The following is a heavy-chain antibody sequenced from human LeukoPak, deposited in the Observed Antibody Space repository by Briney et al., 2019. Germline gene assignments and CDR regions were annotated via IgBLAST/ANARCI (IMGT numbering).Heavy chain of an antibody. CDR3: ASIYYYDSAPIDP. Sequence: PSETLSLTCAVYGGSFSGYYWSWIRQPAGKGLEWIGCIYTSGSTNYNPSLKSRVTISVDTSKNQFSLKLSSVTAADTAVYYCASIYYYDSAPIDPWAREPWSPSPQ. CDR1: GGSFSGYY. J-gene: IGHJ5*02. V-gene: IGHV4-59*10. CDR2: IYTSGST. D-gene: IGHD3-22*01.